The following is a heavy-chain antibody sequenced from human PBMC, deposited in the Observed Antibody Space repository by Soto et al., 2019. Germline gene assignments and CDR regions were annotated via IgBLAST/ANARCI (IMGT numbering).Heavy chain of an antibody. CDR1: GFTFSSYE. CDR2: ISSSGSTI. V-gene: IGHV3-48*03. D-gene: IGHD3-22*01. J-gene: IGHJ3*02. CDR3: AGGSGYYYTDAFDI. Sequence: EVQLVESGGGLVQPGGSLRLSCAASGFTFSSYEMNWVRQAPGKGLEWVSYISSSGSTIYYADSVKGRFTISRDNAKNSLYLQMNSLRAEDTAVYYCAGGSGYYYTDAFDIWGQGTMVTVSS.